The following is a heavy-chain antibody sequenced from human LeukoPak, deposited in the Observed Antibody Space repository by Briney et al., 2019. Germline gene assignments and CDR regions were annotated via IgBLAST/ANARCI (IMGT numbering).Heavy chain of an antibody. Sequence: PGGSLRLSCAASGFTVSSNYMSWVRQAPGKGLEWVSVIYSGGNTYYADSVKGRFTISRDNSKNTLYLQINSLRAEDTAVYYCARGGCSSTSCYRNWFDPWGQGTLVTVSS. CDR3: ARGGCSSTSCYRNWFDP. CDR2: IYSGGNT. J-gene: IGHJ5*02. CDR1: GFTVSSNY. V-gene: IGHV3-53*05. D-gene: IGHD2-2*01.